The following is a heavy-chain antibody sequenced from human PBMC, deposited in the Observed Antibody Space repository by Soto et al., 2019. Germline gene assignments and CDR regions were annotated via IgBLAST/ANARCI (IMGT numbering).Heavy chain of an antibody. CDR2: IYYSGST. D-gene: IGHD2-21*01. CDR3: ARGRRWLQYRGDSFDH. J-gene: IGHJ4*02. Sequence: ETLSLTCTVSGGSISSYYWSWIRQPPGKGLEWIGYIYYSGSTNYNPSLKSRVTISVDTSKNQFSLKLSSVTAADTAVYYCARGRRWLQYRGDSFDHWGQGTLVTVSS. CDR1: GGSISSYY. V-gene: IGHV4-59*01.